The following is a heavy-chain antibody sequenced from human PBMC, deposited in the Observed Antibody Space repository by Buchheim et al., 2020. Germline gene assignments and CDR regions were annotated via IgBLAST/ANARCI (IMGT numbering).Heavy chain of an antibody. V-gene: IGHV3-30-3*01. CDR1: GFTFSSYA. Sequence: QVQLVESGGGVVQPGRSLRLSCVASGFTFSSYAMHWVRQGPGKGLEWVAVISQDGSDFYHADSVKGRFTISRDNSKNTLYLQMDSLRAEDTAVYYCANVYGSGSYYNTHFDYWGQGTL. CDR3: ANVYGSGSYYNTHFDY. D-gene: IGHD3-10*01. CDR2: ISQDGSDF. J-gene: IGHJ4*02.